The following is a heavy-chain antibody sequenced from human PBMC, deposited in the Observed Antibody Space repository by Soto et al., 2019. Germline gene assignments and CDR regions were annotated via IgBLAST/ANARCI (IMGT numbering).Heavy chain of an antibody. J-gene: IGHJ4*02. Sequence: ASVKVSCKASGGTFSSYAISWVRQAPGQGLEWMGGIIPIFGTANYAQKFQGRVTITADESTSTAYMELSSLRSEDTAVYYCARPVSGYSSGWYYFDYWGQGTLVTVSS. V-gene: IGHV1-69*13. D-gene: IGHD6-19*01. CDR2: IIPIFGTA. CDR3: ARPVSGYSSGWYYFDY. CDR1: GGTFSSYA.